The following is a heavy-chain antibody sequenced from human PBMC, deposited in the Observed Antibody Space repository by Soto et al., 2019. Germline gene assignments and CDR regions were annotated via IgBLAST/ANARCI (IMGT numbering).Heavy chain of an antibody. J-gene: IGHJ5*02. Sequence: SETLSLSCTVSGGSISSGGYYWSWIRQHPGKGLEWIGYIYYSGSTYYNPSLKSRVTISVDTSKNQFSLKLSSVTAADTAVYYCARVKRYCSGGSCYSEWFDPWGQGTLVTVSS. CDR1: GGSISSGGYY. D-gene: IGHD2-15*01. V-gene: IGHV4-31*02. CDR3: ARVKRYCSGGSCYSEWFDP. CDR2: IYYSGST.